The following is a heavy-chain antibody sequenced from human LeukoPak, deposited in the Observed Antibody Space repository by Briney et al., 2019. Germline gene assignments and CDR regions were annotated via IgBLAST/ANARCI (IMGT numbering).Heavy chain of an antibody. CDR3: AKDSDPAYDYVWGSYRYIDY. CDR2: ISGSGGST. D-gene: IGHD3-16*02. J-gene: IGHJ4*02. Sequence: PGGSLRLSCAASGFAFSSYAMSWVRQAPGKGLEWVSGISGSGGSTYYADSVKGRFTISRDNSKNTQYLQMNSLRAEDTALYYCAKDSDPAYDYVWGSYRYIDYWGQGTLVTVSS. V-gene: IGHV3-23*01. CDR1: GFAFSSYA.